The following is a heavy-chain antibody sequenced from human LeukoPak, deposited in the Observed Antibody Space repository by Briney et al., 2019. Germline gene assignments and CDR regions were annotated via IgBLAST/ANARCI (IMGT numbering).Heavy chain of an antibody. J-gene: IGHJ6*02. CDR1: GFTFSSYA. D-gene: IGHD6-13*01. Sequence: GGSLRLSCAASGFTFSSYAMSWVRQAPGKGLEWVSAISGSGGSTYYADSVKGRLTISRDNSRNTLFVQMNSLRAEDTAIYYCAKDSSSSNYYYGMDVWGQGTTVTVSS. V-gene: IGHV3-23*01. CDR2: ISGSGGST. CDR3: AKDSSSSNYYYGMDV.